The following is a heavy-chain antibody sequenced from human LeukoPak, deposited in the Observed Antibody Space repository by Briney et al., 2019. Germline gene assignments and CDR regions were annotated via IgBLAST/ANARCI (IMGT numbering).Heavy chain of an antibody. CDR1: GLTFGDYA. V-gene: IGHV3-49*04. Sequence: GRSLRLSCTASGLTFGDYAMSWVRQAPGKGLEWVSFIRSKVYGGTTEYAASVKARFIISRDDSKSIAYLQMNSLKTEDTAVYYCSRVRYCSGRSCYFGAFDIWGQGTMVTVSS. D-gene: IGHD2-15*01. J-gene: IGHJ3*02. CDR2: IRSKVYGGTT. CDR3: SRVRYCSGRSCYFGAFDI.